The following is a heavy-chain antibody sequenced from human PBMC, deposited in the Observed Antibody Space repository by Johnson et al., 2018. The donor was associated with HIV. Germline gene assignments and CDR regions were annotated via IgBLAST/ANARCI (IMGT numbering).Heavy chain of an antibody. CDR1: GFTFSSYA. J-gene: IGHJ3*02. Sequence: QVQLVESGGGVVQPGRSLRLSCAASGFTFSSYAMHWVRQAPGKGLEWVAVISYDGSNNYYADSVKGRFTISRDNSKNTLYLHMNSLRAEDSALYFCASGVDAFDIWGQGTMVTVSS. CDR2: ISYDGSNN. CDR3: ASGVDAFDI. V-gene: IGHV3-30-3*01. D-gene: IGHD3-16*01.